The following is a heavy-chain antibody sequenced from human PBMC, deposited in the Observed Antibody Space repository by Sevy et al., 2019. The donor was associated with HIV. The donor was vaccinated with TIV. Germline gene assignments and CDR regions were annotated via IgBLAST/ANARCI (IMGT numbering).Heavy chain of an antibody. CDR1: GDSVSSIRTS. CDR2: TYYRSKWYN. CDR3: AERRNDVSHYGMDV. J-gene: IGHJ6*02. V-gene: IGHV6-1*01. Sequence: SQTLSLTCAISGDSVSSIRTSWNWIRQSPSRGLEWLGRTYYRSKWYNDYATSVKSRITINVDTSKNQVSLQLNSVTPEDTAVYYCAERRNDVSHYGMDVWGQGTTVTVSS.